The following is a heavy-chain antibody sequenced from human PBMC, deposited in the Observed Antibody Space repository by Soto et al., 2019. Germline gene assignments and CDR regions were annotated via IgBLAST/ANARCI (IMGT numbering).Heavy chain of an antibody. CDR1: GFTFSSYW. CDR3: IRDFGEVGSTAAFDI. D-gene: IGHD1-26*01. Sequence: GGSLRLSCAASGFTFSSYWTHWVRQPPGKGLVWVARINSDGTSTSYADSVRGRFTISRDNAKNTLYLQMNSLRAEDTAMYYCIRDFGEVGSTAAFDIWGQGTTVTVSS. J-gene: IGHJ3*02. CDR2: INSDGTST. V-gene: IGHV3-74*01.